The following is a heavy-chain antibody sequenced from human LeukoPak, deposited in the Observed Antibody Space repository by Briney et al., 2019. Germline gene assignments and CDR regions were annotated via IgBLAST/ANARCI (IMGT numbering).Heavy chain of an antibody. CDR2: IYSGGST. CDR3: ARAGRDGYNYADY. Sequence: PGGSLRLSCAAPGLTVSSNYMSWVRQAPGKGLEWVSVIYSGGSTYYADSVKGRFTISRDNSKNTLYLQMNSLRAEDTAVYYCARAGRDGYNYADYWGQGTLVTVSS. V-gene: IGHV3-53*01. J-gene: IGHJ4*02. CDR1: GLTVSSNY. D-gene: IGHD5-24*01.